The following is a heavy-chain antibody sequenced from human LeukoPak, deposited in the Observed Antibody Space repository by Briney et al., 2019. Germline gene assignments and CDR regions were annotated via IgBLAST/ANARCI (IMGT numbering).Heavy chain of an antibody. D-gene: IGHD6-6*01. CDR2: ISYDGSNK. V-gene: IGHV3-30-3*01. J-gene: IGHJ6*02. CDR1: GFTFSSYA. CDR3: ARDPSGGSSFYYYGMDV. Sequence: PGRSLRLSCAASGFTFSSYAMHWVRQAPGMGLEWVAVISYDGSNKYYADSVKGRFTISRDNSKNTLYLQMNSLRAEDTAVYYCARDPSGGSSFYYYGMDVWGQGTTVTVSS.